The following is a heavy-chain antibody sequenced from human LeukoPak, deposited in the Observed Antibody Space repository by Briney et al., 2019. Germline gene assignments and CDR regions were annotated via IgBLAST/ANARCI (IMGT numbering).Heavy chain of an antibody. J-gene: IGHJ6*02. D-gene: IGHD2-2*01. CDR2: IYYSGST. CDR1: GGSISSYY. Sequence: SETLSLTCTVSGGSISSYYWRWIRQHPGKGLEWIGYIYYSGSTYYNPSLKSRVTISVDTSKNQFSLKLSSVTAADTAVYYCARDRVIVVVPAAANYYYGMDVWGQGTTVTVSS. CDR3: ARDRVIVVVPAAANYYYGMDV. V-gene: IGHV4-59*06.